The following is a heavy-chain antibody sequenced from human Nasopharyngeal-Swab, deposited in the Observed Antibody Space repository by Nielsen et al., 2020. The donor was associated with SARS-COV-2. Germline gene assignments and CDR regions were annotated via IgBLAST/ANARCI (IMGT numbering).Heavy chain of an antibody. D-gene: IGHD2-21*01. CDR2: ISAYNGNT. Sequence: ASVKVSCKASGYTFTSYGISWVRQAPGQGLEWMGWISAYNGNTNSAQKLQGRVTMTTDTSTSTAYMELRSLRSEDTAVYYCASSLYCGGDCYYGMDVWGQGTTVTVSS. CDR1: GYTFTSYG. J-gene: IGHJ6*02. V-gene: IGHV1-18*01. CDR3: ASSLYCGGDCYYGMDV.